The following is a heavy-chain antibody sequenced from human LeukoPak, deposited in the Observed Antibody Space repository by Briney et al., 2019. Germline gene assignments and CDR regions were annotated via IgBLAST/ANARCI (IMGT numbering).Heavy chain of an antibody. D-gene: IGHD3/OR15-3a*01. J-gene: IGHJ6*03. CDR3: ARAQWTAFDYYYYMDV. Sequence: GGSLRLSCAASGFTFSSYSMNWVRQAPGKGLEWVSYISSSSSTIYYADSVKGRSTISRDNAKNSLYLQMNGLRAEDTAIYYCARAQWTAFDYYYYMDVWGKGTTVTVSS. V-gene: IGHV3-48*04. CDR1: GFTFSSYS. CDR2: ISSSSSTI.